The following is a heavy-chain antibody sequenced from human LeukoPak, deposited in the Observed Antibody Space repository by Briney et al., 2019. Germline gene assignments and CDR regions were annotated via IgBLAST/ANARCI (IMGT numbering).Heavy chain of an antibody. D-gene: IGHD6-13*01. V-gene: IGHV3-30*18. Sequence: GGSLRLSCAASGFTFSSYGMHWVRQAPGKGLEWVAVISYDGSNKYYADSVKGRFTISRDNSKNTLYLQMNSLRAEDTAVYYCAKDLARIAAAGTNYWGQGTLVTVSS. J-gene: IGHJ4*02. CDR3: AKDLARIAAAGTNY. CDR1: GFTFSSYG. CDR2: ISYDGSNK.